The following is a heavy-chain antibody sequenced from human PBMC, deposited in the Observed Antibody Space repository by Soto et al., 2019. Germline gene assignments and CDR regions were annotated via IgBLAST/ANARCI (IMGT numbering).Heavy chain of an antibody. J-gene: IGHJ4*02. D-gene: IGHD5-12*01. CDR3: ARATPREYSGYDTQNTLDY. CDR1: GGTFSSYT. CDR2: IIPILGIA. V-gene: IGHV1-69*02. Sequence: SVKVSCKASGGTFSSYTISWVRQAPGQGLEWMGRIIPILGIANYAQKFQGRVTITADKSTSTAYMELSSLRSEDTAVYYCARATPREYSGYDTQNTLDYWGQGTLVTVSS.